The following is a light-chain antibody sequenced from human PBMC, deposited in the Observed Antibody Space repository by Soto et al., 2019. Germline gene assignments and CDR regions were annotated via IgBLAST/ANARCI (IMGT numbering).Light chain of an antibody. CDR1: QDISSY. J-gene: IGKJ2*01. CDR2: AAS. CDR3: QQYYTYPQN. Sequence: AIRMTQSPSSLSASTGARVTFTCRASQDISSYLAWYQQKPGEAPKLLIYAASTLQIGVPSRFSGSGSGTDFTLTISRLQAEDFATYYCQQYYTYPQNFGQGNNLEIK. V-gene: IGKV1-8*01.